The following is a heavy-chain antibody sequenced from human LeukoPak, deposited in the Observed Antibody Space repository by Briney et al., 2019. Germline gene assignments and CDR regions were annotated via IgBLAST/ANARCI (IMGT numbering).Heavy chain of an antibody. CDR2: IYYSGST. CDR1: GGSISSYY. CDR3: ARDLQYCSGTRCQGY. V-gene: IGHV4-59*12. J-gene: IGHJ4*02. D-gene: IGHD2-2*01. Sequence: SETLSLTCTVSGGSISSYYWSWIRQPPGKGLEWIGYIYYSGSTNYNPSLKSRVTISVDTSKNQFSLKLSSVTAADTAVYYCARDLQYCSGTRCQGYWGQGTLVTVSS.